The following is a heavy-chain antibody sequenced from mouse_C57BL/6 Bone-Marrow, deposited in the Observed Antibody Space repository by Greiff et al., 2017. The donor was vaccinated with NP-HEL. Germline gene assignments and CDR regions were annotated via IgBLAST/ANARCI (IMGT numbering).Heavy chain of an antibody. CDR3: TREGVITTVVEGFAY. J-gene: IGHJ3*01. CDR2: ISSGGDYI. V-gene: IGHV5-9-1*02. Sequence: EVQGVESGEGLVKPGGSLKLSCAASGFTFSSYAMSWVRQTPEKRLEWVAYISSGGDYIYYADTVKGRFTISRDNARNTLYLQMSSLKSEDTAMYYCTREGVITTVVEGFAYWGQGTLVTVSA. CDR1: GFTFSSYA. D-gene: IGHD1-1*01.